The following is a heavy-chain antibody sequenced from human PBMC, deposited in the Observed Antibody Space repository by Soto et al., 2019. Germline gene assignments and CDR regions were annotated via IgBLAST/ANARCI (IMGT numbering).Heavy chain of an antibody. Sequence: EVQLVESGGGVVRPGGSLRLCCVASGFTFDDYAMSWVRQVPGKGLEWVSGINWNGGSTHYADSVKGRCTISRDNAKNYLYLQMNSLRDDDTAFYYCAKRQSPMVRGVIEAFDFWGQGTLVTVSS. V-gene: IGHV3-20*04. CDR2: INWNGGST. CDR3: AKRQSPMVRGVIEAFDF. CDR1: GFTFDDYA. J-gene: IGHJ4*02. D-gene: IGHD3-10*01.